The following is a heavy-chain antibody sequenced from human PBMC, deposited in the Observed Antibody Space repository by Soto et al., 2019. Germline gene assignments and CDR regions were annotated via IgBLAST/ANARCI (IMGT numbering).Heavy chain of an antibody. CDR2: ISYDGSNK. Sequence: GGSLRLACAASGFTFSSYGMHWVRQAPGKGLEWVAVISYDGSNKYYADSVKGRFTISRDNSKNALYLQMNSLRAEDTAVYYCAKGRSIAVAGYFDYWGQGTLVTVSS. CDR1: GFTFSSYG. CDR3: AKGRSIAVAGYFDY. J-gene: IGHJ4*02. D-gene: IGHD6-19*01. V-gene: IGHV3-30*18.